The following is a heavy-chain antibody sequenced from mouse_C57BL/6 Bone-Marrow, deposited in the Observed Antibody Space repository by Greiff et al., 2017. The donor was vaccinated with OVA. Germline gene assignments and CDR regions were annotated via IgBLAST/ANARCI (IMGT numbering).Heavy chain of an antibody. Sequence: VQLQQSGPELVKPGASVKISCKASGYTFTDYYMNWVKQSHGKSLEWIGDINPNNGGTSYNQKFKGKATLTVDKSSSTAYMELRSLTSEDSAVYYCAPYDYDASFAYWGQGTLVTVSA. CDR1: GYTFTDYY. V-gene: IGHV1-26*01. D-gene: IGHD2-4*01. CDR3: APYDYDASFAY. J-gene: IGHJ3*01. CDR2: INPNNGGT.